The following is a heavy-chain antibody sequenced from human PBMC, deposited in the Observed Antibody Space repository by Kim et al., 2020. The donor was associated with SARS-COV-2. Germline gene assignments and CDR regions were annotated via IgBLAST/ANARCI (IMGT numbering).Heavy chain of an antibody. CDR1: GFNFDDFG. CDR2: LNWNGASW. D-gene: IGHD6-25*01. Sequence: GGSLRLFCVGSGFNFDDFGMAWVRRAPGKGLEWVCGLNWNGASWDCADSVKGRFTVSRDNGMSTLYLQMSSLTVKDTAVDVCARWSGRGTHENRFDHWG. J-gene: IGHJ5*02. CDR3: ARWSGRGTHENRFDH. V-gene: IGHV3-20*01.